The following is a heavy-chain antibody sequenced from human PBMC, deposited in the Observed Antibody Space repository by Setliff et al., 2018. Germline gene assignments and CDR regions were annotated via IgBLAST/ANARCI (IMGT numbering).Heavy chain of an antibody. CDR2: ISASSSTI. D-gene: IGHD2-15*01. J-gene: IGHJ5*02. CDR1: GFTFSRYS. V-gene: IGHV3-48*01. CDR3: ARDLDGGNGHDL. Sequence: PGESLRLSCAASGFTFSRYSMNWVRQGPGKGLEWVSYISASSSTIYYSGSVKGRFTISRDNAKNSLFLQMNGLRADDTAVYYCARDLDGGNGHDLWGRGTLVTV.